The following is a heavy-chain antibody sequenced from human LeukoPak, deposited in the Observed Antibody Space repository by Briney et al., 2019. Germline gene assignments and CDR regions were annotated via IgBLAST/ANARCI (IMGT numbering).Heavy chain of an antibody. Sequence: SETLSLTCAVYGGSFSGYYWSWIRQPPGKGLEWIGEINHSGSPNYNPSLKSRVTISVDTSKNQFSLKLSSVTAADTAVYYCARGKISDYWGQGTLVTVSS. J-gene: IGHJ4*02. CDR2: INHSGSP. CDR3: ARGKISDY. V-gene: IGHV4-34*01. CDR1: GGSFSGYY.